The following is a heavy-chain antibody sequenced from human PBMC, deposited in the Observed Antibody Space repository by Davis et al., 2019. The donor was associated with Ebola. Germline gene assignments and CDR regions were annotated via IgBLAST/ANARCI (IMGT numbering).Heavy chain of an antibody. J-gene: IGHJ4*02. CDR1: GYNFKTYW. D-gene: IGHD1-14*01. V-gene: IGHV5-51*01. CDR2: IYPADSDT. CDR3: ARRLSHDINGPPRFDS. Sequence: GESLKISCECSGYNFKTYWIGWVRQLPGKGLEWMGVIYPADSDTRYSPSFQGQVTFSADTSIDTAYLQWNSLKASDTAMYYCARRLSHDINGPPRFDSWGQGTLVTVSS.